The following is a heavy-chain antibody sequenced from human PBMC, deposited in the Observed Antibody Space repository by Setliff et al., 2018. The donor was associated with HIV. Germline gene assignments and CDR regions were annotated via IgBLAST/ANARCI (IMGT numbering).Heavy chain of an antibody. CDR1: GYTLTELS. D-gene: IGHD6-13*01. Sequence: GASVKVSCKISGYTLTELSIHWVRRAPGKGLEWMANFDPEDGETFYAQKFQGRLTMTEDTSTDTAYMELSSLRSDDTAMYYCATDPGYSSTWYSESFQHWGQGTVVTVSS. CDR2: FDPEDGET. V-gene: IGHV1-24*01. J-gene: IGHJ1*01. CDR3: ATDPGYSSTWYSESFQH.